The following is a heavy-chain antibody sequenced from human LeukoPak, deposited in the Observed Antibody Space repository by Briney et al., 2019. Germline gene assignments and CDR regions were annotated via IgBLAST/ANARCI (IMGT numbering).Heavy chain of an antibody. V-gene: IGHV3-23*01. CDR3: ANGGRRRGYGSGGGAFDI. Sequence: PGGSLRLSCAASGFTFSSYAMNWVRQAPGKGLEWVSAVRGSDAGTSYADSVKGRFTISRDNSKNTLYLQMNSLRAEDTAVYYCANGGRRRGYGSGGGAFDIWGQGTMVTVSS. J-gene: IGHJ3*02. CDR1: GFTFSSYA. CDR2: VRGSDAGT. D-gene: IGHD3-10*01.